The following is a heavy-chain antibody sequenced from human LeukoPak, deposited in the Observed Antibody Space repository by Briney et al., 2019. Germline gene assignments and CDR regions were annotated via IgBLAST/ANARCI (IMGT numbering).Heavy chain of an antibody. J-gene: IGHJ4*02. CDR2: TYYRSKWYS. CDR1: GDSFSSNSAS. Sequence: SQTLSLTCAISGDSFSSNSASWNWIRQSPSRGLEWLGRTYYRSKWYSDYAESVKSRITVNPDTSKNQFSLLLNSVTPEDTAVYYCARGMTTIKAVDYWGQGTLATVSS. CDR3: ARGMTTIKAVDY. D-gene: IGHD5-24*01. V-gene: IGHV6-1*01.